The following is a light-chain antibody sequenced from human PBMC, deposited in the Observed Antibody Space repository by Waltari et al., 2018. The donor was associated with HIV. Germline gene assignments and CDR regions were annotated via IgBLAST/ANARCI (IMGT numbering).Light chain of an antibody. CDR2: GAS. CDR3: QQYNNWPQT. V-gene: IGKV3-15*01. J-gene: IGKJ2*01. CDR1: QPINNN. Sequence: EKVMTQSPATLSVSPGERATLSCRASQPINNNLAWYQQKPGQAPQLLMYGASTRAAWVPDRFSGSGSGTEFSLTISSLQSEDLAIYYCQQYNNWPQTFGQGTKVEIK.